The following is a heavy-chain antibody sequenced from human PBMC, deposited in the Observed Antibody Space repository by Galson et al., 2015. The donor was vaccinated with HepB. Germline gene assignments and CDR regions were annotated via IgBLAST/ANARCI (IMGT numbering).Heavy chain of an antibody. CDR1: GFTVSSNY. CDR2: IYSGGST. D-gene: IGHD1-26*01. Sequence: SLRLSCAASGFTVSSNYMSWVRQAPGKGLEWVSVIYSGGSTYYADSVKGRFTISRDNSKNTLYLQMNSLRAEDTAVYYCARHDWMGATDYFDYWGQGTLVTVSS. J-gene: IGHJ4*02. CDR3: ARHDWMGATDYFDY. V-gene: IGHV3-53*01.